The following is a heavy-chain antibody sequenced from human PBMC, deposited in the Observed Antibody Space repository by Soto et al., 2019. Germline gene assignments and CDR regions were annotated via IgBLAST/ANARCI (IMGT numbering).Heavy chain of an antibody. CDR1: GGTFSSYT. D-gene: IGHD2-15*01. Sequence: QVQLVQSGAEVKKPGSSVKVSCKASGGTFSSYTISWVRQAPGQGLEWMGRIIPILGIANYAQKLQGRVTITADKSTSTAYMELSSLRSEDTAVYYCAVSRADSGPTNYWGQGTLVTVSS. V-gene: IGHV1-69*02. CDR3: AVSRADSGPTNY. CDR2: IIPILGIA. J-gene: IGHJ4*02.